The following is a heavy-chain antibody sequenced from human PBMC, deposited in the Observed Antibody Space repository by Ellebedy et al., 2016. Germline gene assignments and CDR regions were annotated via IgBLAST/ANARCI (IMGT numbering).Heavy chain of an antibody. CDR3: ARAFSYGRLELDNWYFDL. J-gene: IGHJ2*01. CDR1: GYTFTSYD. D-gene: IGHD1-7*01. CDR2: MNPNSGNT. Sequence: ASVKVSCXASGYTFTSYDINWVRQATGQGLEWMGWMNPNSGNTGYAQKFQGRVTMTRNTSISTAYMGLSSLRSDDTAVYYCARAFSYGRLELDNWYFDLWGRGTLVTVSS. V-gene: IGHV1-8*01.